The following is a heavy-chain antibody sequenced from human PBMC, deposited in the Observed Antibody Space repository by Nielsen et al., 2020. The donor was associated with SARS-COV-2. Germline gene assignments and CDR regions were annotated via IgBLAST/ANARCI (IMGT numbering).Heavy chain of an antibody. Sequence: GESLKISCAASGFSISDSGMHWVRQASGRGLEWLGRIRSKSYSYETVYAVSVRDRFTISRDDSENSLSLQMNSLRAEDTAVYYCARESVTGTDAFDIWGQGTVVTVSS. CDR2: IRSKSYSYET. D-gene: IGHD6-19*01. CDR1: GFSISDSG. CDR3: ARESVTGTDAFDI. J-gene: IGHJ3*02. V-gene: IGHV3-73*01.